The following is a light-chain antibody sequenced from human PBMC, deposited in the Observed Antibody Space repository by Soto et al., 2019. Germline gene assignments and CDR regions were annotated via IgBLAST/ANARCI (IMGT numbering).Light chain of an antibody. J-gene: IGKJ1*01. CDR2: GTS. CDR3: QHYNSYSEA. Sequence: ENVLTQSPGTLSLSPGEIATLYFRASQGVNRYYLAWYQQKPGQAPTLLIHGTSTRATGIPDRFSGSGSGTDFTLTISRLEPDDFATYYCQHYNSYSEAFGQGTKVDIK. CDR1: QGVNRYY. V-gene: IGKV3-20*01.